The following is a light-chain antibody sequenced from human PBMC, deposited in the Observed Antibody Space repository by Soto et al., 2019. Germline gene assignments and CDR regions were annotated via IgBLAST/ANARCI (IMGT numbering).Light chain of an antibody. V-gene: IGKV1-39*01. CDR1: QTITPN. CDR2: AAS. CDR3: QQSYSTPRT. Sequence: DIQMTQSPSSRSASVGDRVPITCGAIQTITPNLNCYKQKVGKAPKLLIYAASSLQRGVPSRFSGSGSGTDFTLTISSLQPEDFATYYCQQSYSTPRTFGQGTKLEIK. J-gene: IGKJ2*02.